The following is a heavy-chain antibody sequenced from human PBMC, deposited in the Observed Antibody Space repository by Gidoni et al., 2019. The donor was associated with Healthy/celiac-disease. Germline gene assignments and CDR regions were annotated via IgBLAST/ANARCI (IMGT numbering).Heavy chain of an antibody. V-gene: IGHV3-21*01. J-gene: IGHJ4*02. CDR3: ARGGRVWGSYRPYYFDY. D-gene: IGHD3-16*02. CDR2: IRSSSRYI. CDR1: GFTFSSYS. Sequence: EVQLVESGGGLVTPGVSLRLSCPPSGFTFSSYSMPGVRQAPGKGLAWGASIRSSSRYIYYADSVRGRFTIARDNAKNSLYLQMNSLRAEDTAVYYCARGGRVWGSYRPYYFDYWGQGTLVTVSS.